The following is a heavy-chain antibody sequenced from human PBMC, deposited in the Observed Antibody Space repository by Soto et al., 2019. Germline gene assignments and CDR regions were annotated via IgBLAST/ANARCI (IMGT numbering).Heavy chain of an antibody. J-gene: IGHJ6*02. V-gene: IGHV1-69*01. Sequence: QVQLVQSGAEVKKPGSSVKVSCKASGGTFSSYAISWVRQAPGQGLEWMGGIIPIFGTANYAQKFQGRVTITADESTSTAYMELSSLRSEDTAVYYCARDIPGMFFGVVRSIGMDVWGQGTTVTVSS. D-gene: IGHD3-3*01. CDR3: ARDIPGMFFGVVRSIGMDV. CDR2: IIPIFGTA. CDR1: GGTFSSYA.